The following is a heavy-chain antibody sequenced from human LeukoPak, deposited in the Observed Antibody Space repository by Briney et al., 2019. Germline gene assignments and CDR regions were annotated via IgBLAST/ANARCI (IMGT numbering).Heavy chain of an antibody. J-gene: IGHJ4*02. D-gene: IGHD6-13*01. Sequence: SETLSLTCTVSSGSISSYYWSWIRQSPEKGLEWIGYIFYTGSANYNPSLMSRVTISLDTSMNQFSLNLTSVTAADTAVYYCATLPAAGPGYWGQGTLVTVSS. V-gene: IGHV4-59*01. CDR3: ATLPAAGPGY. CDR1: SGSISSYY. CDR2: IFYTGSA.